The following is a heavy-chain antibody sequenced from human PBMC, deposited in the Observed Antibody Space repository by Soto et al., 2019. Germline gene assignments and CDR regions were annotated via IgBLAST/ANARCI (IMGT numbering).Heavy chain of an antibody. Sequence: NPSETLSLTCTVSGGSINSNNYYWAWIRQPPGKGLAWIASIYFDGSTYYNPSLKSRVTISVDTSKNRFSLTLSSVTAADTAVYYCAKVVVAATRHTDFDSWGQGTLVTVSS. D-gene: IGHD2-15*01. CDR1: GGSINSNNYY. J-gene: IGHJ4*02. CDR3: AKVVVAATRHTDFDS. CDR2: IYFDGST. V-gene: IGHV4-39*02.